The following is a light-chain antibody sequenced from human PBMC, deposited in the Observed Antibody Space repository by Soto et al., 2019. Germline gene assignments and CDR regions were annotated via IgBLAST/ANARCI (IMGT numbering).Light chain of an antibody. CDR2: GAS. CDR1: QSVSNNY. Sequence: EIVLTQSPGTLSLSPGERATLSSRASQSVSNNYLAWYQQKPGKAPRLLIYGASNRATGIPDRLSGSGSETDFTLTIRRLEPEDFAVYYCQQYGSSGTFGQGTKVDIK. J-gene: IGKJ1*01. CDR3: QQYGSSGT. V-gene: IGKV3-20*01.